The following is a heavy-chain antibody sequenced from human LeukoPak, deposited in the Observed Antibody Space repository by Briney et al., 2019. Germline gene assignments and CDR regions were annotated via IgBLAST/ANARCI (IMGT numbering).Heavy chain of an antibody. CDR3: ATENWNYARSDWYFDL. Sequence: GASVKVSCKASGYTFTSYGISWVRQAPGQGLEWMGWISAYNGNTNYAQKLQGRVTMTTDTSTSTAYMELRSLRSEDTAVYYCATENWNYARSDWYFDLWGRGTLVTVSS. J-gene: IGHJ2*01. D-gene: IGHD1-7*01. CDR2: ISAYNGNT. V-gene: IGHV1-18*01. CDR1: GYTFTSYG.